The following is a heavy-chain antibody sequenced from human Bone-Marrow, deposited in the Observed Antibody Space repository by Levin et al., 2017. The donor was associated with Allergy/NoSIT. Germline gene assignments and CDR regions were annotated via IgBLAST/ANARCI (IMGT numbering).Heavy chain of an antibody. Sequence: GESLKISCAASGFTFSNAWMSWVRQAPGKGLEWVGRIKSKTDGGTTDYAAPVKGRFTISRDDSKNTLYLQMNSLKTEDTAVYYCTAIENIAVAGLEDYWGQGTLVTVSS. CDR3: TAIENIAVAGLEDY. J-gene: IGHJ4*02. CDR2: IKSKTDGGTT. V-gene: IGHV3-15*01. D-gene: IGHD6-19*01. CDR1: GFTFSNAW.